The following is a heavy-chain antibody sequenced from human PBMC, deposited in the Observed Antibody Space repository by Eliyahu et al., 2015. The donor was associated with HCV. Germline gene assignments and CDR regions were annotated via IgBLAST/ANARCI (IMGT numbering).Heavy chain of an antibody. J-gene: IGHJ6*02. D-gene: IGHD4-17*01. CDR3: ARVGNGDYYYYYGMDV. CDR1: GGSISSGGYY. V-gene: IGHV4-31*03. Sequence: QVQLQESGPGLVKPSQTLSLTCTVSGGSISSGGYYWSWIRQHPGKGLEWIGYIYYSGSTYYNPSLKSRVTISVDTSKNQFSLKLSSVTAADTAVYYCARVGNGDYYYYYGMDVWGQGTTVTVSS. CDR2: IYYSGST.